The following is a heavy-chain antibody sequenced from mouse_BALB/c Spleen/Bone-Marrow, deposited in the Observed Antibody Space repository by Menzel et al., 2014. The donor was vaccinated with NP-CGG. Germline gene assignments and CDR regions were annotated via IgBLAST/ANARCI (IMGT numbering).Heavy chain of an antibody. Sequence: VQLKESGAELVRSGASVKLSCTASGFNIKDYYMHWVKQRPEQGLEWIGWIDPENGDTEYAPKSQGKATMTADTSSNTAYLQLSSLTSEDTAVYYCNGSYYAMDYWGQGTSVTVSS. CDR3: NGSYYAMDY. V-gene: IGHV14-4*02. CDR1: GFNIKDYY. CDR2: IDPENGDT. J-gene: IGHJ4*01. D-gene: IGHD1-1*01.